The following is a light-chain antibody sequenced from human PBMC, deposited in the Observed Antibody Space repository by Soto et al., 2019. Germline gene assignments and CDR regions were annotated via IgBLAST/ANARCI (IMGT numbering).Light chain of an antibody. CDR1: QSISGRY. Sequence: ETVLTQSPGTLSLSPGARASLSCRASQSISGRYLAWYQQKPGQAPRLLIYDASSRATGIPDRFSGSGSGTDFILTISRLEPEDFAVYYCQQYGSSPLTFGGGTKVEIK. J-gene: IGKJ4*01. V-gene: IGKV3-20*01. CDR2: DAS. CDR3: QQYGSSPLT.